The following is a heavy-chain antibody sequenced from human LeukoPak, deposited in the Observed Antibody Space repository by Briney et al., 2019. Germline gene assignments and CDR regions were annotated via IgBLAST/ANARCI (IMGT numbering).Heavy chain of an antibody. Sequence: GGSLRLSCAASGFSLRSSEMSWVRRAPGKGPEWVAHINSADNVEYYTDSVRGRFTMSRDNAKDLLYLQMNSLRDEDTAVYYCARDTVNGPFVISLDLWGQGVLVTVSS. CDR1: GFSLRSSE. V-gene: IGHV3-48*03. CDR3: ARDTVNGPFVISLDL. D-gene: IGHD2-8*01. J-gene: IGHJ5*02. CDR2: INSADNVE.